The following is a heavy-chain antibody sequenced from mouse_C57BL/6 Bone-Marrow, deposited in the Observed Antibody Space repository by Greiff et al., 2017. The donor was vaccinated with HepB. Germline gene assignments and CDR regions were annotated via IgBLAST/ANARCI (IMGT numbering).Heavy chain of an antibody. J-gene: IGHJ3*01. Sequence: QVQLQQPGAELVRPGTSVKLSCKASGYTFTSYWMHWVKQRPGQGLEWIGVIDPSDSYTNYNQKFKGKATLTVDTSSSTAYMQLSSLTSEDPAVYYCAKGGNYPAWFAYWGQGALVTVSA. CDR1: GYTFTSYW. D-gene: IGHD2-1*01. V-gene: IGHV1-59*01. CDR3: AKGGNYPAWFAY. CDR2: IDPSDSYT.